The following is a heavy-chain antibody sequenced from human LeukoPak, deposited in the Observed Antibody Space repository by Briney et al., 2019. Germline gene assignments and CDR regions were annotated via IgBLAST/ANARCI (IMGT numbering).Heavy chain of an antibody. J-gene: IGHJ6*02. Sequence: PGGSLRLSCAASGFTFSSYAMHWVRQAPGKGLEWVAVISYDGSNKYYADSVKGRFTISRDNSKNTLYLQMNSLRAEDTAVYYCARHDRNWPGWFGDPTHGMDVWGQGTTVTVSS. CDR2: ISYDGSNK. CDR1: GFTFSSYA. D-gene: IGHD3-10*01. CDR3: ARHDRNWPGWFGDPTHGMDV. V-gene: IGHV3-30-3*01.